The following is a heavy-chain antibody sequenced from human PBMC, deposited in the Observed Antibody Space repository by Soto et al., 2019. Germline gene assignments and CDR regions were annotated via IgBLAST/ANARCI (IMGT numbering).Heavy chain of an antibody. V-gene: IGHV1-3*01. D-gene: IGHD5-12*01. J-gene: IGHJ5*01. CDR2: INAGNGNT. CDR1: GISFTTYA. Sequence: GASVKVSCKASGISFTTYAIHWVRQAPGQGLEWMGWINAGNGNTRYSQKFQGRVTLTRDTSASTAYMDLSSLTSDDAAIYYCARAISGYVTWG. CDR3: ARAISGYVT.